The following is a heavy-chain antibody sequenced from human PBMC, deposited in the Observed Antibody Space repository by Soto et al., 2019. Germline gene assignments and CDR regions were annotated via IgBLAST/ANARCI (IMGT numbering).Heavy chain of an antibody. V-gene: IGHV1-69*01. CDR2: TIPIFGTA. CDR3: ATQAAWSGYGSFY. J-gene: IGHJ4*02. D-gene: IGHD3-3*01. CDR1: GGTFSSLA. Sequence: QVQLVQSGAEVKKPGSSVKVSCKASGGTFSSLAISWVRQAPGQGLEWMGGTIPIFGTANYAQKFQGRVTITADESTSTAYMELTSLRYEDTAVYYCATQAAWSGYGSFYWGQGTLVTVSS.